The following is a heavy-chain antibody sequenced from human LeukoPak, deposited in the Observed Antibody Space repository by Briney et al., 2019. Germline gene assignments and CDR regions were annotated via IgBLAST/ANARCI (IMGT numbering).Heavy chain of an antibody. Sequence: ASVKVSCKASGYTFTSYAMHWVRQASGQRLEWMGWINAGNGNTKYSQKFQGRVTITRDTSASTAYMELSSLRFEDTAVYYCARPWIQLWSFDYWGQGTLVTVSS. CDR2: INAGNGNT. V-gene: IGHV1-3*01. D-gene: IGHD5-18*01. CDR3: ARPWIQLWSFDY. J-gene: IGHJ4*02. CDR1: GYTFTSYA.